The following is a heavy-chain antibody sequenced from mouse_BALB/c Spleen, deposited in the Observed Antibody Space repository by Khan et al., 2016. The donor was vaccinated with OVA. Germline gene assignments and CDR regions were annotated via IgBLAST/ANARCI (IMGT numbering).Heavy chain of an antibody. Sequence: EVELVESGPGLVKPSQSLSLTCTVTGYSITSDYAWNWIRQFPGNTLEWVGYISSTGSTSSNPSLKSRISITRDTSKNQLFLELRSVTSEDTATYYCSRALYCSNGYALDYWGRGTSVTVSS. CDR3: SRALYCSNGYALDY. CDR2: ISSTGST. V-gene: IGHV3-2*02. J-gene: IGHJ4*01. D-gene: IGHD2-5*01. CDR1: GYSITSDYA.